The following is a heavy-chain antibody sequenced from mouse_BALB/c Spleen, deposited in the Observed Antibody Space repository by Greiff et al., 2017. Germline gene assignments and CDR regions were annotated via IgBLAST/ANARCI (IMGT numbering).Heavy chain of an antibody. D-gene: IGHD2-1*01. CDR2: ISSGSSTI. CDR3: ARGGGNDYAMDY. J-gene: IGHJ4*01. CDR1: GFTFSSFG. Sequence: EVKLVESGGGLVQPGGSRKLSCAASGFTFSSFGMHWVRQAPEKGLEWVAYISSGSSTIYYADTVKGRFTISRDNPKNTLFLQMTSLRSEDTAMYYCARGGGNDYAMDYWGQGTSVTVSS. V-gene: IGHV5-17*02.